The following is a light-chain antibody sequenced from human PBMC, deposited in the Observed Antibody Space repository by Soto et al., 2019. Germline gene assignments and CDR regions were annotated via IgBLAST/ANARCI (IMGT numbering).Light chain of an antibody. V-gene: IGKV3-15*01. CDR1: QSVSSS. CDR2: GAS. Sequence: EIVMTQSPATLSVSPGETATLSCRASQSVSSSLAWYQQKPGQAPRLLIYGASTRATGIPARFSGSGSGTEFTLTISSLQSEDFAVYYCQQYNIWPYTFGQGTKLEIK. J-gene: IGKJ2*01. CDR3: QQYNIWPYT.